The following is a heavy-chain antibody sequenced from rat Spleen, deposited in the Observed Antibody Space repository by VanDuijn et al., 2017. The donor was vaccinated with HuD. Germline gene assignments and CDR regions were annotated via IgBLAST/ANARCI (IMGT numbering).Heavy chain of an antibody. CDR3: GLFGY. CDR1: GFTFSTAW. V-gene: IGHV6-6*01. CDR2: IKAKSSNYAT. Sequence: EVQVLESGGGLMQPGSSLKLSCATSGFTFSTAWMYWSRQFPEKRLEWVARIKAKSSNYATDYTESVKGRFTISRDDSKSSIFLQMNNLKEQDTAIYYCGLFGYWGQGVMVTVSS. J-gene: IGHJ2*01.